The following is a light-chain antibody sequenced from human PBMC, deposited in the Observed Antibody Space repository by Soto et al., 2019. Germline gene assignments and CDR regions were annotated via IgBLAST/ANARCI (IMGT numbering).Light chain of an antibody. CDR2: GAS. Sequence: EIVMTQSPATLSVSPGDRVTLSCRASQSVRSNSAWYQQKPGQAPRLLIYGASIRASSIPARFSGSGYETDFTLAMSRLQSEDFAVYYCQQYNIWPLTFGGVTKVEIK. V-gene: IGKV3-15*01. CDR1: QSVRSN. CDR3: QQYNIWPLT. J-gene: IGKJ4*01.